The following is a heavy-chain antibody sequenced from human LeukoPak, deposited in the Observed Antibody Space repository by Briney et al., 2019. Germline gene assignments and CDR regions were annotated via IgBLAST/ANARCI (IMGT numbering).Heavy chain of an antibody. CDR3: ARDGTSTDDY. V-gene: IGHV1-18*01. CDR1: GYTFSNFG. J-gene: IGHJ4*02. CDR2: ISGNNDNP. D-gene: IGHD2-2*01. Sequence: ASVKVSCKTSGYTFSNFGINWVRQAPGQGLXWMGWISGNNDNPNXXQKFQGRFTVTTDSSTSTAYMELRNLRFDDTAVYYCARDGTSTDDYWGQGTLVTVSS.